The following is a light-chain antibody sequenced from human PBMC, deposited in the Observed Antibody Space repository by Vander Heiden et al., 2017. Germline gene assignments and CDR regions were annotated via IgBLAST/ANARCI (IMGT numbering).Light chain of an antibody. Sequence: DIQMTQSPSTLSASVGDRVTITCRASQSISSWLAWYQQKPGKAPKLLIYKASSLESGVPSRHSGRGSRTEFTLSIRSLHLDDFATYYSHLDNTYGRTFGEGTKVEIK. CDR3: HLDNTYGRT. V-gene: IGKV1-5*03. J-gene: IGKJ4*02. CDR1: QSISSW. CDR2: KAS.